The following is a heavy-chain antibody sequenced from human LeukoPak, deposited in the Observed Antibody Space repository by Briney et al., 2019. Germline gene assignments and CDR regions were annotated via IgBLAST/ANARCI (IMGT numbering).Heavy chain of an antibody. Sequence: SETLSLTCTVSGASLSSYFWSWIRQPPGKGLEWIGYIYYDGYPNYSPSLRSRITISVEKSKSQFSLNLRSVTAADTALYFCAGTELGYCTVTGCPLESWGQGTLVTVSS. CDR1: GASLSSYF. V-gene: IGHV4-59*01. CDR2: IYYDGYP. D-gene: IGHD2-8*02. J-gene: IGHJ4*02. CDR3: AGTELGYCTVTGCPLES.